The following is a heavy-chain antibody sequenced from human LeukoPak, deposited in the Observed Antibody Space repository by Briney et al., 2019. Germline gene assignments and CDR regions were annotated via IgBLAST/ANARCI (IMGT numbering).Heavy chain of an antibody. CDR3: VRGVGSSTSCYGRAFDI. CDR2: TKCDGSEK. V-gene: IGHV3-52*01. CDR1: GFTFSNSW. D-gene: IGHD2-2*01. Sequence: PGGSLRLSCAASGFTFSNSWMHWVCQAPEKGLEWVADTKCDGSEKCYVDSVKGRLTISRDNAKNSLYLQVNSLRAEDMTVYYCVRGVGSSTSCYGRAFDIWGQGTMVTVSS. J-gene: IGHJ3*02.